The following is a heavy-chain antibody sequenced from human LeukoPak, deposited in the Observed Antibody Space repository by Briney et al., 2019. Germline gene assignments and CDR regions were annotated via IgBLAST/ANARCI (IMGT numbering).Heavy chain of an antibody. CDR3: ARELRYFDWFFDY. D-gene: IGHD3-9*01. J-gene: IGHJ4*02. Sequence: GRSLRLSCAASGFTFSSYAIHWVRQAPGKGLEWVAVISYDGSNKYYADSVKGRFTISRDNSKNTLYLQMNSLRAEDTAVYYCARELRYFDWFFDYWGQGTLVTVSS. V-gene: IGHV3-30-3*01. CDR2: ISYDGSNK. CDR1: GFTFSSYA.